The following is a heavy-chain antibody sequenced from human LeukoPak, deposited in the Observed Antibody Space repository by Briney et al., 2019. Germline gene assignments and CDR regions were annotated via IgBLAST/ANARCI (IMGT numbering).Heavy chain of an antibody. J-gene: IGHJ3*01. Sequence: SETLSLTCTVSGGSISSGGYYWSWIRQHPGKGLEWIGYIYYSGSTYYNPSLKSRVTISVDTSKNQFSLKLSSVSAADTAVYYCARGLVVVTPRDWGQGTMVTVSS. D-gene: IGHD3-22*01. CDR2: IYYSGST. V-gene: IGHV4-31*03. CDR1: GGSISSGGYY. CDR3: ARGLVVVTPRD.